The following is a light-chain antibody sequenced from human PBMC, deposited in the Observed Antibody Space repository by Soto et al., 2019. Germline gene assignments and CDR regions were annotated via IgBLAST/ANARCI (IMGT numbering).Light chain of an antibody. V-gene: IGLV1-36*01. J-gene: IGLJ1*01. CDR1: SSNIGNNA. CDR2: YDD. Sequence: SVLTQPPSVSEAPRQRVTISCSGSSSNIGNNAVNWYQQLPGQAPKIVIYYDDLLTSGVSDRFSGSKSGTSASLAISALQSDDEADYYCAAWDDSLNAYVFGPGTKVTVL. CDR3: AAWDDSLNAYV.